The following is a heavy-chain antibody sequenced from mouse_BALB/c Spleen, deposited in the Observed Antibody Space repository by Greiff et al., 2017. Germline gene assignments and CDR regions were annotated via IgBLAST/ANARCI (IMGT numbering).Heavy chain of an antibody. Sequence: VQLKQSGAELVRSGASVKLSCTASGFNIKDYYMHWVKQRPEQGLEWIGWIDPENGDTEYAPKFQGKATMTADTSSSTAFMHLNSLTSEDSAVYYCAYGYDEFAYWGQGTLVTVSA. CDR3: AYGYDEFAY. CDR2: IDPENGDT. CDR1: GFNIKDYY. J-gene: IGHJ3*01. D-gene: IGHD2-2*01. V-gene: IGHV14-4*02.